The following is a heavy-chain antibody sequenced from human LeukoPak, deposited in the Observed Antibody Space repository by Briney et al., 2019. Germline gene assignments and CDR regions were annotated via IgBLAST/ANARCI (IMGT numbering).Heavy chain of an antibody. CDR2: ISNGGGST. D-gene: IGHD2-2*01. CDR3: VKGYCSSTSCSIDF. CDR1: GFTFSSYA. V-gene: IGHV3-64D*06. J-gene: IGHJ4*02. Sequence: GGSLRLSCLASGFTFSSYAMHWVRQAPGKGLEYVSGISNGGGSTDYADSVKGRFTISRDNSKNTLYLQMSSLRVEDTALYYCVKGYCSSTSCSIDFWGQGTLVTVSS.